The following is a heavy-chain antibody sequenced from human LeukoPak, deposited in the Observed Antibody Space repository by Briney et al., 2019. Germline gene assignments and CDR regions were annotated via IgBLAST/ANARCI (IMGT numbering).Heavy chain of an antibody. CDR3: AREADPSLYASSSPDY. V-gene: IGHV3-74*01. Sequence: GGSLRLSCAASGFGFSNFWMHWVRQAPGKGLVWVSRIKPDGTTSVYAGSVKGRFTISRDNLKNTLYLQMRSLRAEDTAVYFCAREADPSLYASSSPDYWGQGTPVTVSS. J-gene: IGHJ4*01. CDR2: IKPDGTTS. CDR1: GFGFSNFW. D-gene: IGHD2/OR15-2a*01.